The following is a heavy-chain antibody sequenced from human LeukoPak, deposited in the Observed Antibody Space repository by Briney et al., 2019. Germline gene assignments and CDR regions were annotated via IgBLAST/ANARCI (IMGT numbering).Heavy chain of an antibody. CDR1: GGSFSGYY. CDR3: ARGRIPLT. J-gene: IGHJ5*02. V-gene: IGHV4-34*01. D-gene: IGHD1-14*01. Sequence: PSETLSLTCAVYGGSFSGYYWSWIRQPPGKGLEWIGEINHSGSTNYNPSLKSRVTISVDTSKNQFSLKLSSVTAAYTAVYYCARGRIPLTWGQGTLVTVSS. CDR2: INHSGST.